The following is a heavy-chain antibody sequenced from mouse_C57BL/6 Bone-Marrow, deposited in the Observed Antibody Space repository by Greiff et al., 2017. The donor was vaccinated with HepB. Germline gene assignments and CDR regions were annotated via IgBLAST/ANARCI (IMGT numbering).Heavy chain of an antibody. CDR1: GYTFTSYW. D-gene: IGHD1-1*01. Sequence: QVQLQQSGAELVKPGASVKLSCKASGYTFTSYWMHWVKQRPGQGLEWIGMIHPNSGSTNYNEKFKSKATLTVDKSSSTAYMQLSSLTSEDSAVYYCARWYYGSRWDFDYWGQGTTLTVSS. CDR2: IHPNSGST. V-gene: IGHV1-64*01. CDR3: ARWYYGSRWDFDY. J-gene: IGHJ2*01.